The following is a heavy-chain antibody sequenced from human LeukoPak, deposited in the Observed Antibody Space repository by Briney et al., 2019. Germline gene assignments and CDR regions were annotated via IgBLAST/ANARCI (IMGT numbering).Heavy chain of an antibody. CDR1: GGSFRGYY. D-gene: IGHD5-18*01. J-gene: IGHJ4*02. CDR2: INHSGST. CDR3: ARVNTAMVYGSDY. Sequence: PSETLSLTCAVYGGSFRGYYWSWIPPPPGKGPERIGGINHSGSTNYNPSPKCRVTISVDTSKNQFSLKLSSVTAADTAVYYCARVNTAMVYGSDYWGQGTLVTVSS. V-gene: IGHV4-34*01.